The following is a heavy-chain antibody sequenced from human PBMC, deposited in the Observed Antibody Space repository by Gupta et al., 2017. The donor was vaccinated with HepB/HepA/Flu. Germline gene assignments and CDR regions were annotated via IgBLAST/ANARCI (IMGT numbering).Heavy chain of an antibody. CDR3: ARGWEEQWRIFDY. CDR1: GFTFSSYA. Sequence: QVQLVESGGGVVHPGRSLRLSCAASGFTFSSYAMHWVRQAPGKGLEWVAVISYDGRNKYYADAVKGRFTISRDNSKNTMYLQMKRMGAEDTAVYYCARGWEEQWRIFDYGCQGTLVTVSS. J-gene: IGHJ4*02. D-gene: IGHD6-19*01. V-gene: IGHV3-30*04. CDR2: ISYDGRNK.